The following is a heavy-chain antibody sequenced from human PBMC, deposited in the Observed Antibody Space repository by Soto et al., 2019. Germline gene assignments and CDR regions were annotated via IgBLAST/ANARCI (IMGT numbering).Heavy chain of an antibody. Sequence: PSETLSLTCTVSGGSISSYYWSWIRQPPGKGLEWIGYICFRGTTNYNPSLKSRVTMSADTSKNQFSLKLNSVTAADTAVYYCAGMNYYDTSGYPFDYWGQGMMVTVSS. J-gene: IGHJ4*02. CDR3: AGMNYYDTSGYPFDY. CDR1: GGSISSYY. D-gene: IGHD3-22*01. V-gene: IGHV4-59*01. CDR2: ICFRGTT.